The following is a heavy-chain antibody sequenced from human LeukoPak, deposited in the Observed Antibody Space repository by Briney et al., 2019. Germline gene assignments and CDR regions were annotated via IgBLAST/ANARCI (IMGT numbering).Heavy chain of an antibody. CDR1: GGSISSYY. CDR2: IYYSGST. J-gene: IGHJ6*02. D-gene: IGHD6-13*01. CDR3: ARDRPPYSPDYYYGMDV. V-gene: IGHV4-59*01. Sequence: PSEILSLTCTVSGGSISSYYWSWIRQPPGKGLEWIGYIYYSGSTNYNPSLKSRVTISVDTSKNQFSLKLSSVTAADTAVYYCARDRPPYSPDYYYGMDVWGQGTTVTVSS.